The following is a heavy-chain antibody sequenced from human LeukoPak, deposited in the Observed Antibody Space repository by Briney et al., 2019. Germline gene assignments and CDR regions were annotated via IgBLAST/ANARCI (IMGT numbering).Heavy chain of an antibody. CDR1: GFTFRSYA. Sequence: GGSLRLSCAVSGFTFRSYAMHWVRQAPGKGLEWVAVISYDGSNKHYEDSVKGRFTISRDNSKNTLYLQMNSLRAEDTAVYYCAKDAQQLVPVEADYWGQGTLVTVSS. CDR3: AKDAQQLVPVEADY. CDR2: ISYDGSNK. V-gene: IGHV3-30*04. D-gene: IGHD6-13*01. J-gene: IGHJ4*02.